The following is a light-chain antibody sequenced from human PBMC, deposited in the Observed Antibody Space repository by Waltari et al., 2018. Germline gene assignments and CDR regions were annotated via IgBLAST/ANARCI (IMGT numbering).Light chain of an antibody. CDR2: GAS. CDR1: QSISTS. J-gene: IGKJ3*01. Sequence: DIQMTQSPPSLSASVGDRVTIPCRATQSISTSLNWYQHKAGKAPKLLIYGASTLERGVPSRFSGSGSGTDFTLTINSLRPEDFATYYCQQSYTAPFTFGPGTRVDLK. CDR3: QQSYTAPFT. V-gene: IGKV1-39*01.